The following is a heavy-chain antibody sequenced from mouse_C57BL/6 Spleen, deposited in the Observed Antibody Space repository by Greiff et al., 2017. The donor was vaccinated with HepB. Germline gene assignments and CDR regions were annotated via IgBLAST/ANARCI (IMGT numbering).Heavy chain of an antibody. Sequence: EVQLKESGGGLVQPGGSLKLSCAASGFTFSDYYMYWVRQTPEKRLEWVAYISNGGGSTYYPDTVKGRFTISRDNAKNTLYLQMSRLKSEDTAMYYCARGTYYFDYWGQGTTLTVSS. CDR3: ARGTYYFDY. J-gene: IGHJ2*01. CDR2: ISNGGGST. V-gene: IGHV5-12*01. CDR1: GFTFSDYY. D-gene: IGHD3-3*01.